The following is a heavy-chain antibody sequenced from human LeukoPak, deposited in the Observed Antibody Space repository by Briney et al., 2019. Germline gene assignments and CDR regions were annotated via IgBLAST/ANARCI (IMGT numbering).Heavy chain of an antibody. D-gene: IGHD3-22*01. V-gene: IGHV1-2*04. Sequence: APVNVSCKSSGYTFTDYYLHWVRQAPRQGLEWMGWINPNSGATKYAQKFQGWVTMTRDTSISTAYMELGGLRSDVTAMYYCARGEYESSGYRSEAFDIWGQGTMVTASS. CDR2: INPNSGAT. J-gene: IGHJ3*02. CDR1: GYTFTDYY. CDR3: ARGEYESSGYRSEAFDI.